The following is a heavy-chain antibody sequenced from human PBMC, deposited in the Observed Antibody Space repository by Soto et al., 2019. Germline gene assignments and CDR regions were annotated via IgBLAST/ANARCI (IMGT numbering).Heavy chain of an antibody. Sequence: SETLSLTCAVNGGSFTGYYGAWIRQSPGKGLEWIGEISHSGRTNYNPSLKSRVTISVDTSKNQFSLKVSSVTAADTAVYYCARSKAAALYYYYGMDVWGQGTLVTVSS. D-gene: IGHD2-2*01. CDR1: GGSFTGYY. CDR3: ARSKAAALYYYYGMDV. V-gene: IGHV4-34*01. CDR2: ISHSGRT. J-gene: IGHJ6*02.